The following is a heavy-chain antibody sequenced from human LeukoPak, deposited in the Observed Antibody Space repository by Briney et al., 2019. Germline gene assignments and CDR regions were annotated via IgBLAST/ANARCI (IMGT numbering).Heavy chain of an antibody. V-gene: IGHV4-34*01. Sequence: SETLSLTCAVYGGSFSGYYWSWIRQPPGKGLEWIGEINHSGSTNYNPSLKSRATISVDTSKNQFSLKLSSVTAADTAVYYCARGRSIWSGYYGSGGQLRFDPWGQGTLVTVSS. CDR2: INHSGST. D-gene: IGHD3-3*01. CDR1: GGSFSGYY. J-gene: IGHJ5*02. CDR3: ARGRSIWSGYYGSGGQLRFDP.